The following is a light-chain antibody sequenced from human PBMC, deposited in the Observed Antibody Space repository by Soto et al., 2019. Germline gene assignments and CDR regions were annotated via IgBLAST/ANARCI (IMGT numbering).Light chain of an antibody. CDR3: TSYVGSNIWV. V-gene: IGLV2-8*01. Sequence: QSALTQPPSASGSPGQSVTISCTGTSSDVGAYKYVSWYQQYPGKAPKLMIYEVSKRPSGVPDRFSGSKSGNTASLTVSGLQAEDEADYYCTSYVGSNIWVFGGATNITVL. J-gene: IGLJ3*02. CDR2: EVS. CDR1: SSDVGAYKY.